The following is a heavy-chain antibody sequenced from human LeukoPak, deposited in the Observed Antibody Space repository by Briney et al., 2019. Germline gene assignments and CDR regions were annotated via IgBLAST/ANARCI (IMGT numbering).Heavy chain of an antibody. CDR1: GYTFTNYA. CDR3: ARRHSGRIWDIVVVPAARGDAFDI. CDR2: ISAYNGNT. Sequence: GASVKVSCKGSGYTFTNYAISWVRQAPGQGLEWVGWISAYNGNTNYAQKLQGRVTMTTDTSTSTAYMELRSLRSDDTAVYYCARRHSGRIWDIVVVPAARGDAFDIWGQGTMVTVSS. D-gene: IGHD2-2*01. V-gene: IGHV1-18*01. J-gene: IGHJ3*02.